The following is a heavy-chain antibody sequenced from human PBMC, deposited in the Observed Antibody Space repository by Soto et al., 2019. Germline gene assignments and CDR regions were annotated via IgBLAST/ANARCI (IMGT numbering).Heavy chain of an antibody. CDR3: ASDSLLYCSGGSCYSSS. J-gene: IGHJ5*02. D-gene: IGHD2-15*01. Sequence: QVQLQESGPGLVKPSQTLSLTCTVSGGSISSGDYYWSWIRQPPGKGLEWIGYIYYSGSTYYNPSLKMRVTLSVDPSKNPFSLTLSSVTAADTAVYYCASDSLLYCSGGSCYSSSWGQGTLVTVSS. V-gene: IGHV4-30-4*01. CDR1: GGSISSGDYY. CDR2: IYYSGST.